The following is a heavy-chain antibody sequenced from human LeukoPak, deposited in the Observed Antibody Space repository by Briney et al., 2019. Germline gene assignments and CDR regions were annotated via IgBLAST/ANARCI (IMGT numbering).Heavy chain of an antibody. CDR3: ASQAGWLLVGLDYYYMDV. V-gene: IGHV3-11*04. Sequence: GGSLRLSCAASGFTFSDYYMSWIRQAPGKGLEWVSYISSSGSTIYYADSVKGRFTISRDNAKNSLYLQMNSLRAEDTAVYYCASQAGWLLVGLDYYYMDVWGKGTTATVSS. CDR1: GFTFSDYY. J-gene: IGHJ6*03. D-gene: IGHD2-8*02. CDR2: ISSSGSTI.